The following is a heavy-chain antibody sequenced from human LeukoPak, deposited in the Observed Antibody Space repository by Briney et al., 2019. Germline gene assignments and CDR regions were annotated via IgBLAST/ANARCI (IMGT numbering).Heavy chain of an antibody. J-gene: IGHJ4*02. CDR1: GFTFSSYS. Sequence: GGSLRLSCAASGFTFSSYSMNWVRQAPGKGLEWVSSISSSSSYIYYADSVKGRFTISRDNAKNSLYLQMNSLRAEDTAVYYCAREIYDILTGSDYWGQGTLVTVSS. V-gene: IGHV3-21*01. D-gene: IGHD3-9*01. CDR2: ISSSSSYI. CDR3: AREIYDILTGSDY.